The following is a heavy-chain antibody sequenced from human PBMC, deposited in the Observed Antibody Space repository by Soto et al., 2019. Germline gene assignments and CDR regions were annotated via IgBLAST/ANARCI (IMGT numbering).Heavy chain of an antibody. CDR3: ARHVPGSGNYQY. CDR2: ISYSGTT. CDR1: GGSISSHY. D-gene: IGHD3-10*01. Sequence: SETLSLTCTVSGGSISSHYWSWIRQPPGKGLEWIGYISYSGTTNYNPSLKSRLTISLDTSRNQFSLKLNSVTAADTAVYYCARHVPGSGNYQYWGQGTLVTVSS. J-gene: IGHJ4*02. V-gene: IGHV4-59*08.